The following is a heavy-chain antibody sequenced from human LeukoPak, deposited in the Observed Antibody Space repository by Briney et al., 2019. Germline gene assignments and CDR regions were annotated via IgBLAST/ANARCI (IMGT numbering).Heavy chain of an antibody. Sequence: GGSLRLSCAASGFTFSSYGMHWVRQAPGKGLEWVAFIRYDGSNKYYADSVKGRFTISRDNSKNTLYLQMNSLRAEDTAVYYCAKDSHHYYDSSGYYPRFYFDYWGQGTLVTVSS. J-gene: IGHJ4*02. V-gene: IGHV3-30*02. CDR2: IRYDGSNK. CDR3: AKDSHHYYDSSGYYPRFYFDY. CDR1: GFTFSSYG. D-gene: IGHD3-22*01.